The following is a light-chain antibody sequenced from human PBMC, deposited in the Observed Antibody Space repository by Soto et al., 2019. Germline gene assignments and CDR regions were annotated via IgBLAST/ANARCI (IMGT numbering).Light chain of an antibody. CDR2: EVT. Sequence: QSALTQPPAASGSPGQSVTISCTGTSNDVGGYHYVSWYQQYPGKVPKLIISEVTKRPSGVPDRFSGSRSGNTASLTISGLQAEDEADYYCSSYTNSSSVGVFGGGTKLTVL. J-gene: IGLJ3*02. CDR3: SSYTNSSSVGV. CDR1: SNDVGGYHY. V-gene: IGLV2-8*01.